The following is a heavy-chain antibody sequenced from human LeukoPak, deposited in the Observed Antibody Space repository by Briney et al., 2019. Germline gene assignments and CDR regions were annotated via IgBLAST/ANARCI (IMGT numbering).Heavy chain of an antibody. Sequence: GASVKVSCKASGGTFSSYAISWVRQAPGQGLEWMGRIIPMFGIANYAQKFQGRVTITADKSTSTGYMELSRLRSEDTAVYYCARDRYYDILTGYRTLDYWGQGTLVTVSS. J-gene: IGHJ4*02. CDR1: GGTFSSYA. V-gene: IGHV1-69*04. CDR3: ARDRYYDILTGYRTLDY. CDR2: IIPMFGIA. D-gene: IGHD3-9*01.